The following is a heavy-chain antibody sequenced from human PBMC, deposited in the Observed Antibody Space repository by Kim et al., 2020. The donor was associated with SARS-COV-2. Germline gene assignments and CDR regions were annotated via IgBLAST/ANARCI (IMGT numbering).Heavy chain of an antibody. J-gene: IGHJ4*02. CDR3: ARLHCTNGVCYYYFDY. Sequence: GGSLRLSCAASGFTFSSYSMNWVRQAPGKGLEWVSYISSSSSTIYYADSVKGRFTISRDNAKNLLYLQMNSLRDEDTAVYYCARLHCTNGVCYYYFDYWGQGTLVTVSS. V-gene: IGHV3-48*02. CDR2: ISSSSSTI. CDR1: GFTFSSYS. D-gene: IGHD2-8*01.